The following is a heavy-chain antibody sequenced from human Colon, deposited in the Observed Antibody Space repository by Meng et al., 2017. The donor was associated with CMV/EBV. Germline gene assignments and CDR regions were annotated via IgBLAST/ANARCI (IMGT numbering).Heavy chain of an antibody. D-gene: IGHD3-10*01. CDR2: IYYSGST. V-gene: IGHV4-61*01. J-gene: IGHJ4*02. CDR3: ARDGVRGVRPY. Sequence: SETLSLTCTVSGGSVSSGSYYWSWIRQPPGKGLEWIGYIYYSGSTNYNPSLKSRVTISVDTSKNQFSLKLSSVTAADPAVYYCARDGVRGVRPYWGQGTLVTVSS. CDR1: GGSVSSGSYY.